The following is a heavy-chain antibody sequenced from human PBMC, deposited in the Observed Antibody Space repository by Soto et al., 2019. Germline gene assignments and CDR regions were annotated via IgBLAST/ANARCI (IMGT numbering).Heavy chain of an antibody. J-gene: IGHJ6*02. V-gene: IGHV1-2*02. CDR3: ERDGSHIVPTILAYYYYGMDV. CDR1: GYTFTGYY. Sequence: ASVKVSCKASGYTFTGYYMHWVRQAPGQGLEWMGWINPNSGGTNYAQKFQGRVIMTRDTSISTAYMELSRLRSDDTAVYYCERDGSHIVPTILAYYYYGMDVWGQGTTVTVSS. D-gene: IGHD5-12*01. CDR2: INPNSGGT.